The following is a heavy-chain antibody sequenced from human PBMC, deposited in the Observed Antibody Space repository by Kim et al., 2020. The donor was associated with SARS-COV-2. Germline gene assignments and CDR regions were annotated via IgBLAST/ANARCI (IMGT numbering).Heavy chain of an antibody. Sequence: NYNPSLESRVTISADTSKKQFSLGLTSATAADTALYYCARRDMKRGIDYWGQGTLVTVSS. D-gene: IGHD3-10*01. V-gene: IGHV4-34*01. J-gene: IGHJ4*02. CDR3: ARRDMKRGIDY.